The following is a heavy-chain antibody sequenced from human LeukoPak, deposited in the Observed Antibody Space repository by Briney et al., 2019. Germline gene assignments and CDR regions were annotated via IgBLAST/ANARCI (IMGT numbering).Heavy chain of an antibody. Sequence: PGGSLRLSCAASGFTFTSYAMSWVRQAPGKGLEWVSAISGSGGSTYYADSVKGRFTISRDNAKNSLYLQMNSLRAEDTAVYYCARDHPTDTAMVGGDYWGQGTLVTVSS. D-gene: IGHD5-18*01. CDR2: ISGSGGST. CDR3: ARDHPTDTAMVGGDY. V-gene: IGHV3-23*01. CDR1: GFTFTSYA. J-gene: IGHJ4*02.